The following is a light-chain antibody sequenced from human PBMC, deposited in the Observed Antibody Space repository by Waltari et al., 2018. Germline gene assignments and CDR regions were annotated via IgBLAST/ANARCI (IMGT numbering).Light chain of an antibody. CDR3: QQYGSSPWT. CDR1: QSVSSSY. J-gene: IGKJ1*01. CDR2: AAS. Sequence: EIVLTQSPGTLSLSPGERATISCRASQSVSSSYLAWYQQKPGQAPRVLIHAASNRATCIPDRFSGRGSGTDFTLTISRLEPEDFAVYYCQQYGSSPWTFGQGTKVEIK. V-gene: IGKV3-20*01.